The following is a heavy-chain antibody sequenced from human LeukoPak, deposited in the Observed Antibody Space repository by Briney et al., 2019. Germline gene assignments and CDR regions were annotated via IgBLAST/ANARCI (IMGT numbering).Heavy chain of an antibody. V-gene: IGHV3-30*04. J-gene: IGHJ4*02. CDR2: ISYDGSNK. D-gene: IGHD3-22*01. CDR1: GFTFSSYA. Sequence: PGGSLRLSCAASGFTFSSYAMHWVRQAPGKGLEWVAVISYDGSNKYYADSVKGRFTISRDNSKNTLYLQMNSLRAEDTAVYYCAKDRLLLRFSFDFDYWGQGTLVTVSS. CDR3: AKDRLLLRFSFDFDY.